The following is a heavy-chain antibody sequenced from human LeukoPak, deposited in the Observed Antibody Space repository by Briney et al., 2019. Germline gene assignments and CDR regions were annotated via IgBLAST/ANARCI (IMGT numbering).Heavy chain of an antibody. CDR2: INPNSGGT. D-gene: IGHD5-12*01. V-gene: IGHV1-2*02. Sequence: ASVKVSCKASGYTFTDYYMHWVRQAPGQGLEWLGWINPNSGGTDYAQKFQGRVTMTRDTSITTAYMELTRLEFDDAAMYYCARDLATVDGIAWYFFDYWGQGALVTVSS. CDR3: ARDLATVDGIAWYFFDY. J-gene: IGHJ4*02. CDR1: GYTFTDYY.